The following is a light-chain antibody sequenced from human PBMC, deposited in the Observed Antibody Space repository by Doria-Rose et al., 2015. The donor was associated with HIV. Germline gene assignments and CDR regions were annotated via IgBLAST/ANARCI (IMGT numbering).Light chain of an antibody. V-gene: IGKV4-1*01. CDR2: WAS. CDR3: QQYYDTPS. CDR1: QSLLYTSKNY. Sequence: VLTQPPESLGMPLGERATLNCKSNQSLLYTSKNYLAWYQQKPGQPPKLLIYWASTRQSGVPARFSGSGSGTDFTLTISSPEAEDVAVYYCQQYYDTPSFGPGTTVDIK. J-gene: IGKJ3*01.